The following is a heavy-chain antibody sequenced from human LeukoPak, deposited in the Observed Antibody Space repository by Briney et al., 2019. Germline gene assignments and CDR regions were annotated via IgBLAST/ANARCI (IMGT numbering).Heavy chain of an antibody. Sequence: PGGSLRLSCVVSGLTFSDYGMHWVRQAPGKGLEWVSSISASSSDIYYADSVKGRFTMARDNAKNSLYLQMNSLRAEDSAVYYCARGCVGVQRNDWFDTWGQGALVTVSS. CDR3: ARGCVGVQRNDWFDT. CDR2: ISASSSDI. CDR1: GLTFSDYG. J-gene: IGHJ5*02. D-gene: IGHD2-2*01. V-gene: IGHV3-21*01.